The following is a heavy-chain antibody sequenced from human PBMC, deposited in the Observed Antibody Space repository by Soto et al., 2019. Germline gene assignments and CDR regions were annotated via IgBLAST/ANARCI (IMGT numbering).Heavy chain of an antibody. CDR3: ARVIPGAEAWFGP. J-gene: IGHJ5*02. Sequence: QVQLVQSGGEVKKPGASVKVSCKASGYTFTNYGVTWVRQAPGQGLEWMGWISAYTDNPNYAQKFQGRVTMTIDTSTTTAYMDLRSLTSDDTPVYYCARVIPGAEAWFGPWGQGTLVTVSS. D-gene: IGHD2-2*01. CDR2: ISAYTDNP. V-gene: IGHV1-18*01. CDR1: GYTFTNYG.